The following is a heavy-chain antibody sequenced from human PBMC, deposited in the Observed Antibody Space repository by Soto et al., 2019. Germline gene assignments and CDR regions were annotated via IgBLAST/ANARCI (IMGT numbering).Heavy chain of an antibody. V-gene: IGHV3-23*01. Sequence: GGSLRLSCAASGFTFSSYSMNWVRQAPGKGLEWVSGISGSGSSIYYADSVKGRFTISRDNSKNTLYLQMNSLRAEDTAVYYCAKGGDSSSWKNWFDPWGQGTLVTVSS. J-gene: IGHJ5*02. CDR2: ISGSGSSI. CDR1: GFTFSSYS. CDR3: AKGGDSSSWKNWFDP. D-gene: IGHD6-13*01.